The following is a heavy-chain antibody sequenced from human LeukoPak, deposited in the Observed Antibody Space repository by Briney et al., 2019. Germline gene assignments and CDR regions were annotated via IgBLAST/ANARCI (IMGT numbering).Heavy chain of an antibody. V-gene: IGHV1-8*01. J-gene: IGHJ6*02. D-gene: IGHD6-19*01. CDR3: ARIPLAVAGKDYYYGMDV. CDR2: MNPNSGNT. Sequence: ASVKASCKASGYTFTSYDINWVRQATGQGLEWMGWMNPNSGNTGYAQKFQGRVTMTRNTSISTAYMELSSLRSEDTAVYYCARIPLAVAGKDYYYGMDVWGQGTTVTVSS. CDR1: GYTFTSYD.